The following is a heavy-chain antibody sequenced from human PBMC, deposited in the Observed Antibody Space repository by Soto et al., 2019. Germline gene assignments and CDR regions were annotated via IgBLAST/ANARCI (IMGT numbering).Heavy chain of an antibody. J-gene: IGHJ5*02. CDR1: GFSFRNYG. V-gene: IGHV3-33*01. D-gene: IGHD1-26*01. CDR2: TSSDGNTK. CDR3: ARWGGSYDESWFDP. Sequence: QVLLVESGGGVVQPGTSLRLSCAASGFSFRNYGMHWVRQAPGKGLEWVAVTSSDGNTKNYAASVKGRFTISSDTSKNTLYLQMSSLRAEDTDLYYCARWGGSYDESWFDPWGQGTLVIVSS.